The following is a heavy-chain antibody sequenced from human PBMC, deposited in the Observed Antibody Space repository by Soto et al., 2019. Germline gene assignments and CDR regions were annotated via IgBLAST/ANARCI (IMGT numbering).Heavy chain of an antibody. D-gene: IGHD2-21*01. CDR1: GYTFATYD. V-gene: IGHV1-8*01. CDR2: MNPNSDNT. Sequence: VQLVQSGAEVKTPGASVKVSCKASGYTFATYDINWVRQAPGQGLEWMGWMNPNSDNTGYAQKFQGRLTMTRDTALSVAHMELSSLRNEDTAVYYCARSDGYNFNWLDSWGQGTLVTVS. CDR3: ARSDGYNFNWLDS. J-gene: IGHJ5*01.